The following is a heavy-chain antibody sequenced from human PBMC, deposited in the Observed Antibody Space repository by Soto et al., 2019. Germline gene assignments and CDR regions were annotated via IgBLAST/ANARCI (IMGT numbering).Heavy chain of an antibody. CDR3: ARLVVVAATGWWFDP. V-gene: IGHV1-18*01. J-gene: IGHJ5*02. CDR2: ISAYNGNT. D-gene: IGHD2-15*01. Sequence: ASVKVSCKASGYTFTSYGISWVRQAPGQGLEWMGWISAYNGNTNYAQKLQGRVTMTTDTSTSTAYMELRSLRSDDTAVYYCARLVVVAATGWWFDPWGQETLVTVSS. CDR1: GYTFTSYG.